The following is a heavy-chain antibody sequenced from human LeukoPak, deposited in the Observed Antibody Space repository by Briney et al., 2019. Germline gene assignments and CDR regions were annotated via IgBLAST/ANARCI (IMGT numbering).Heavy chain of an antibody. CDR3: ARAGYSYGRYFDY. J-gene: IGHJ4*02. CDR1: GGSISSGHSS. D-gene: IGHD5-18*01. V-gene: IGHV4-30-2*01. CDR2: IYHSGST. Sequence: PSETLSLTCAVSGGSISSGHSSWNWFRQPPGKGLEWIGYIYHSGSTYYNPSLKSRVAISVDRSKNQFSLKLSSVTAADTAVYYCARAGYSYGRYFDYWGQGTLVTVSS.